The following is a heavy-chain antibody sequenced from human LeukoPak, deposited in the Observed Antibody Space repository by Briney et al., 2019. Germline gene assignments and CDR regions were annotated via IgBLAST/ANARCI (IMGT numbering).Heavy chain of an antibody. D-gene: IGHD4-17*01. V-gene: IGHV1-8*03. J-gene: IGHJ4*02. CDR3: ARFGPTVGDYHRGSDY. CDR1: GYTFTSYD. Sequence: ASVKVSCKASGYTFTSYDINWVRQATGQGLEWMGWMNPNSGNTGYVQKFQGRVTITRNTSISTAYMELSSLRSEDTAVYYCARFGPTVGDYHRGSDYWGQGTLVTVSS. CDR2: MNPNSGNT.